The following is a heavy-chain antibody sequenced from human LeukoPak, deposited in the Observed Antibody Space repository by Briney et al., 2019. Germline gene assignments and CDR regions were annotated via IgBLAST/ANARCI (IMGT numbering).Heavy chain of an antibody. D-gene: IGHD1-26*01. V-gene: IGHV1-2*02. CDR3: ARTNLIVGASYFDY. Sequence: ASVKVSCKASGYTFTVYYMHWVRQAPGQGLEWMGWINPNSGGTNYAQKFQGRVTMTRDTSISTAYMELSRLRSDDTAVYYCARTNLIVGASYFDYWGQGTQVTVSS. J-gene: IGHJ4*02. CDR1: GYTFTVYY. CDR2: INPNSGGT.